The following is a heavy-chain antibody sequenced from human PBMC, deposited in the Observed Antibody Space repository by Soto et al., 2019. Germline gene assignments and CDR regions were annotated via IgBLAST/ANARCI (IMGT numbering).Heavy chain of an antibody. J-gene: IGHJ4*02. CDR2: IWYDGSNK. D-gene: IGHD3-10*01. CDR3: ARGEILWFGTDFDY. Sequence: QVQLVESGGGVVQPGRSLRLSCAASGFTFSSYGMHWVRQAPGKGLEWVAVIWYDGSNKYYADSVKGRFTISRDNSKNTLYLQMNSLRAEDTAVYYCARGEILWFGTDFDYWGQGTLVTVSS. V-gene: IGHV3-33*01. CDR1: GFTFSSYG.